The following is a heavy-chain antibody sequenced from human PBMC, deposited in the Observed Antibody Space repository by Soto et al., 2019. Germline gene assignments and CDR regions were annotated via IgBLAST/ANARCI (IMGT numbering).Heavy chain of an antibody. Sequence: GSLRLSCAASGFTVSSNYMGCVRQAPWKGLEWVSFIYSGGTTYYADSVTGRFTISRDNSKNTVYLQMNSLRAEDTAVYYCARDRSFSSGFDYWGQGALVTVSS. CDR2: IYSGGTT. CDR3: ARDRSFSSGFDY. D-gene: IGHD6-19*01. V-gene: IGHV3-53*01. CDR1: GFTVSSNY. J-gene: IGHJ4*02.